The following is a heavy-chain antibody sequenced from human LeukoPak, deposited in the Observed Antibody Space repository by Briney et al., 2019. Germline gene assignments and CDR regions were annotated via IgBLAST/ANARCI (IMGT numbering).Heavy chain of an antibody. Sequence: PSETLSLTCTVSGGSISSYCWSWIRQPPGKGLEWIAYISDIRSINYNPSPKSRVTISLDTSKNQFSLRLSSVTAADAAVYYCAGLHPRNTVDFWGQGTLVTVSS. CDR3: AGLHPRNTVDF. V-gene: IGHV4-59*08. CDR1: GGSISSYC. CDR2: ISDIRSI. D-gene: IGHD2/OR15-2a*01. J-gene: IGHJ4*02.